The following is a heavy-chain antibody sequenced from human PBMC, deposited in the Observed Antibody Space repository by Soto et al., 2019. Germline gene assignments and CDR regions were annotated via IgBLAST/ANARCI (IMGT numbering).Heavy chain of an antibody. D-gene: IGHD3-22*01. CDR2: IYWDDDK. J-gene: IGHJ3*02. Sequence: QITLKESGPTLVKPTQTLTLTCTFSGFSLSTSGVGVGWIRQPPGKALEWLALIYWDDDKRYSPSLKSRLTITKDXXKXQXXLTMTNMDPVDTATYYCAHRLNNHYYHSPDDAFDIWGQGTMVTVSS. CDR3: AHRLNNHYYHSPDDAFDI. V-gene: IGHV2-5*02. CDR1: GFSLSTSGVG.